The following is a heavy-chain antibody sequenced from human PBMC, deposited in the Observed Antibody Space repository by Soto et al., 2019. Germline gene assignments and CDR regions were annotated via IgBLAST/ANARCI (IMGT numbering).Heavy chain of an antibody. CDR1: GFTFSSYA. V-gene: IGHV3-23*01. D-gene: IGHD6-13*01. J-gene: IGHJ1*01. CDR3: AKESGIAAAGAEYFQH. CDR2: ISGSGGST. Sequence: GGSLRLSCAASGFTFSSYAMSWVRQAPGKGLEWVSAISGSGGSTYYADSVKGRFTISRDNSKNTLYLQMNSLRAEDTAVDYCAKESGIAAAGAEYFQHWGQGTLVTVSS.